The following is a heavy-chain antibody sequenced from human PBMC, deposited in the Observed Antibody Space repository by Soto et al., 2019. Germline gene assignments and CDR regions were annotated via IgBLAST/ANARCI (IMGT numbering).Heavy chain of an antibody. Sequence: SETLSLTCAVYGGSFSGYYWSWIRQPPGKGLEWIGEINHSGSTNYNPSLKSRVTISVDTSKNQFSLKLSSVTAADTAVYYCARRYYYGSGSYYSASYYYYGMDVWGQGTTVTVSS. CDR3: ARRYYYGSGSYYSASYYYYGMDV. V-gene: IGHV4-34*01. J-gene: IGHJ6*02. CDR1: GGSFSGYY. CDR2: INHSGST. D-gene: IGHD3-10*01.